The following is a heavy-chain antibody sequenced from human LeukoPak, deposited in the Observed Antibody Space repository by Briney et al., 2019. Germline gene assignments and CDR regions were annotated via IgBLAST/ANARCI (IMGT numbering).Heavy chain of an antibody. CDR3: ARDPSNSSGYHAHFDS. D-gene: IGHD3-22*01. CDR1: GYTFTRYG. CDR2: ISCYNGDT. Sequence: ASVKVSCTASGYTFTRYGITWVRQAPGQGLEWLGWISCYNGDTIYAQNVQGRVTMTTDASTRTVYMQLRILGSDDTAIYYCARDPSNSSGYHAHFDSWGQGTLVTVSS. J-gene: IGHJ4*02. V-gene: IGHV1-18*01.